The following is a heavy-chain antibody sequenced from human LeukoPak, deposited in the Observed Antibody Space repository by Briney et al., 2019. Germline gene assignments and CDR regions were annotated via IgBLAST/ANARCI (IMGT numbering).Heavy chain of an antibody. CDR2: INPNSGGT. J-gene: IGHJ4*02. V-gene: IGHV1-2*06. Sequence: ASVKVSCKASGYTFTGYYMHWVRQAPGQGLEWMGRINPNSGGTNYAQKFQGRVTMTRDTSISTAYMELSRLRSDDTAVYYCARRGPLWFGELLSYWGQGTLVTVSS. D-gene: IGHD3-10*01. CDR1: GYTFTGYY. CDR3: ARRGPLWFGELLSY.